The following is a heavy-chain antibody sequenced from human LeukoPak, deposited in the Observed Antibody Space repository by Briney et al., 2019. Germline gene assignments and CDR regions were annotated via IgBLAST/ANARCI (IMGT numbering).Heavy chain of an antibody. CDR1: GGSISSYY. D-gene: IGHD2-2*01. CDR3: ARDELHCSSTSCSNFYYYGMDV. V-gene: IGHV4-59*01. J-gene: IGHJ6*04. Sequence: SETLSLTCTVSGGSISSYYWSWIRQPPGKGLEWIGYIYYSGSTNYNPSLKSRVTISVDTSKNQFSLKLSSVTAADTAVYYCARDELHCSSTSCSNFYYYGMDVWGKGTTVTVSS. CDR2: IYYSGST.